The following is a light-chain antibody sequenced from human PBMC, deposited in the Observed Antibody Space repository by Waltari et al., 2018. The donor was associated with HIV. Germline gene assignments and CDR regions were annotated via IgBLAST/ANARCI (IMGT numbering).Light chain of an antibody. CDR3: QVWDSSTDQVI. J-gene: IGLJ2*01. V-gene: IGLV3-21*04. CDR1: NIERKS. Sequence: SSVLTQPPSVSVAPGKTATITCGAANIERKSVHWYQQKAGQAPVLVMTYDADRPAGIPERFSGSNSANTATLTISRVGAGDEADYYCQVWDSSTDQVIFGGGTRLTVL. CDR2: YDA.